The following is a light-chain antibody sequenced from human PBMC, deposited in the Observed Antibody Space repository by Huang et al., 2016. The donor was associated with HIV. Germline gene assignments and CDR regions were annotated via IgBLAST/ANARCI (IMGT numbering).Light chain of an antibody. CDR2: GAS. CDR3: QQYNNWPPWT. J-gene: IGKJ1*01. V-gene: IGKV3-15*01. CDR1: QSVSSN. Sequence: ATLSCRASQSVSSNLAWYQQKRGQAPRLLIYGASTRATSVPGRFSGSGSGTEFTLTISSLQSEDFAVYYCQQYNNWPPWTFGQGTKVEIK.